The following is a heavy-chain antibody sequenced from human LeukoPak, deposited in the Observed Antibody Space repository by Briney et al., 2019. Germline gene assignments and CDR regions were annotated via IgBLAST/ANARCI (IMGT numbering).Heavy chain of an antibody. CDR3: ATAAAGTSY. CDR2: ISYDGSNK. J-gene: IGHJ4*02. V-gene: IGHV3-30*04. D-gene: IGHD6-13*01. CDR1: GLTFISYA. Sequence: PGRSLRLSCSAPGLTFISYAMHWVRQAPGKGLEWVEVISYDGSNKSYADSVKSRFNISRDNSKSTLYLQMTSLRAEDTAVYYCATAAAGTSYWGQGTLVTVSS.